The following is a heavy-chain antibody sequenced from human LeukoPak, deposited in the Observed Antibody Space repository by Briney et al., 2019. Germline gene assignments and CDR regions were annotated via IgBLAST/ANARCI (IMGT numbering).Heavy chain of an antibody. CDR2: ISGSGLST. CDR3: AKIVGATWGRGPDY. J-gene: IGHJ4*02. Sequence: GGSLRLSCAASGFTFSSYAMSWVRQAPGKGLEWVSAISGSGLSTYYADSVKGRFTISRDNSKSTLYLQMNSLRAEDTAVYYCAKIVGATWGRGPDYWGQGTLVIVSS. V-gene: IGHV3-23*01. D-gene: IGHD1-26*01. CDR1: GFTFSSYA.